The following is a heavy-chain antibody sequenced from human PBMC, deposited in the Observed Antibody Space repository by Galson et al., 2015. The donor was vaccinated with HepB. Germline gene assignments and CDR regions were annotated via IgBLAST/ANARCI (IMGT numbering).Heavy chain of an antibody. Sequence: SVKVSCKASGYTFTAYSMHWVRQAPGQGLEWMGWINPNTGGTKFTQKFQGRVTMTRDTSINTAQMELSRLRSDDTAVYYCARGLGMRIDYWGQGTLVTVSS. D-gene: IGHD7-27*01. J-gene: IGHJ4*02. CDR2: INPNTGGT. CDR1: GYTFTAYS. CDR3: ARGLGMRIDY. V-gene: IGHV1-2*02.